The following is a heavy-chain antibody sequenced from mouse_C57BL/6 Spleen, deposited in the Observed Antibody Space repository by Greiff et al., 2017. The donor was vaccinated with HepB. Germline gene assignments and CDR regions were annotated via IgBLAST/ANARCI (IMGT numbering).Heavy chain of an antibody. J-gene: IGHJ1*03. V-gene: IGHV5-16*01. D-gene: IGHD2-4*01. CDR2: INYNGSST. CDR3: ARETYDYYWYFDV. CDR1: GFTFSDYY. Sequence: EVHLVESEGGLVQPGSSMKLSCTASGFTFSDYYMAWVRQVPEKGLEWVANINYNGSSTYYLDSLKSRFIISRDNAKNILYLQMSSLKSEDTATYYCARETYDYYWYFDVWGTGTTVTVSS.